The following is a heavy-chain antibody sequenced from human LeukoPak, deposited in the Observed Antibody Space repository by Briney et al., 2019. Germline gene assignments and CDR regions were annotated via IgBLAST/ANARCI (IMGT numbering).Heavy chain of an antibody. Sequence: PWASVKVSCKASGYTFTSYDSNWVRQATGQGLEWMGWMNPNSGNTGYAQKFQGRVTMTRNTSISTAYMELSSLRSEDTAVYYCARNYYDSSGYHQFPFDYWGQGTLVTVSS. D-gene: IGHD3-22*01. CDR3: ARNYYDSSGYHQFPFDY. CDR1: GYTFTSYD. CDR2: MNPNSGNT. J-gene: IGHJ4*02. V-gene: IGHV1-8*01.